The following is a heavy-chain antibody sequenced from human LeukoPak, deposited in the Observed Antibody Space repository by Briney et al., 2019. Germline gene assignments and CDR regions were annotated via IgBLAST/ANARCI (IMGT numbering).Heavy chain of an antibody. J-gene: IGHJ5*02. CDR2: INTDGSST. D-gene: IGHD2-15*01. CDR3: AKVGVIAATGWFDP. Sequence: GGSLRLSCAASGFTFSSYWMHWVRQAPGKGLVCVSRINTDGSSTSYADSVKGRFTISRDNAKNTLYLQMNSLRAEDTAVYYCAKVGVIAATGWFDPWGQGTLVTVSS. CDR1: GFTFSSYW. V-gene: IGHV3-74*01.